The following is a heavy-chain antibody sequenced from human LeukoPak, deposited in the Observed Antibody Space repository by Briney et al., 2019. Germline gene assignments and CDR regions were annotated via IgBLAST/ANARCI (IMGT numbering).Heavy chain of an antibody. CDR2: LDPEDREI. D-gene: IGHD5/OR15-5a*01. CDR1: GGSLTELS. CDR3: AGGGVYDLLNY. Sequence: PGASVKVSCKVSGGSLTELSMHWVRQAPGKGLDWMGGLDPEDREIIYARKFQGRVTMTEDTSTDTVYMELSSLRSEDTAVYYCAGGGVYDLLNYWGQGTLVTVSS. J-gene: IGHJ4*02. V-gene: IGHV1-24*01.